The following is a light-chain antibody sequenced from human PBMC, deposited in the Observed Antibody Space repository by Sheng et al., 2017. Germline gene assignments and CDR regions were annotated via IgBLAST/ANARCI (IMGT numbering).Light chain of an antibody. Sequence: EVVLTQSPATLSLSPGERATLSCRASQSVSTSLAWYRQWPGQAPRLVMEEASRRAPGVPPRFSGSGSGTDFTLTINGLEPEDFAVYFCQHRSTWPPALTFGQGTQGWRS. CDR1: QSVSTS. V-gene: IGKV3-11*01. CDR3: QHRSTWPPALT. CDR2: EAS. J-gene: IGKJ2*01.